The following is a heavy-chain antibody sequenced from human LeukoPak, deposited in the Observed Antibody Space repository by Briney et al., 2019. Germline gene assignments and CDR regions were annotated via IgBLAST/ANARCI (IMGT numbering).Heavy chain of an antibody. J-gene: IGHJ5*02. D-gene: IGHD3-3*01. CDR1: GFTFSSYS. CDR2: ISSSSSTI. V-gene: IGHV3-48*01. Sequence: GGSLRLSCAASGFTFSSYSMNWVREAPGKGLEWVSYISSSSSTIYYADSVKGRFTISRDNAKNSLYLQMNSLRAEDPAVYYCARGVDFWSGYYYNWFDPWGQGTLVTVSS. CDR3: ARGVDFWSGYYYNWFDP.